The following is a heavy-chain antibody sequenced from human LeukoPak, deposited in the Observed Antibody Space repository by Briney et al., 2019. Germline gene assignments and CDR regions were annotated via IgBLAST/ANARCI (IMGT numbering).Heavy chain of an antibody. D-gene: IGHD1-26*01. CDR2: ISAYNGNT. Sequence: ASVKVSCKASGCTFISYGISWVRQAPGQGLEWMGWISAYNGNTNYAQKLQGRVTMTTDTSTSTAYMELRSLRSDDTVVYYCARTTLRELPDYWGQGTLVTVSS. V-gene: IGHV1-18*01. CDR3: ARTTLRELPDY. J-gene: IGHJ4*02. CDR1: GCTFISYG.